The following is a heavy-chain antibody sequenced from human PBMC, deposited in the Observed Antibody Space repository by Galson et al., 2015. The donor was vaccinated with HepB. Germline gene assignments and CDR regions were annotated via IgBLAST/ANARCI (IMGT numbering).Heavy chain of an antibody. J-gene: IGHJ3*02. D-gene: IGHD6-13*01. CDR2: ISSSSSYI. Sequence: SLRLSCAASGFTFSSYSMNWVRQAPGKGLEWVSSISSSSSYIYYADSVKGRFTISRDNAKNSLYLQMNSLRAEDTAVYYYARARIAAAADAFDIWGQGTMVTVSS. CDR3: ARARIAAAADAFDI. V-gene: IGHV3-21*01. CDR1: GFTFSSYS.